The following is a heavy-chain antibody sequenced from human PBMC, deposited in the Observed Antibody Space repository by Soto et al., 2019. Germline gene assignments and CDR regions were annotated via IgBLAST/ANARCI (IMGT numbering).Heavy chain of an antibody. CDR1: GYTFTSYG. J-gene: IGHJ6*02. Sequence: GASVKVSCKASGYTFTSYGISWVRQAPGQGLEWMGWISAYNGNTNYAQKLQGRVTMTTDTSTSTAYMELRSLRSDDTAVYYCAYGWGVTEPYYYYGMDVWGQGTTVTVSS. V-gene: IGHV1-18*01. CDR3: AYGWGVTEPYYYYGMDV. D-gene: IGHD3-10*02. CDR2: ISAYNGNT.